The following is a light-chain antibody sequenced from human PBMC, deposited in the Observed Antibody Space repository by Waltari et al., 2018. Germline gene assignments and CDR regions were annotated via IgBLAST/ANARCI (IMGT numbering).Light chain of an antibody. V-gene: IGLV1-47*01. CDR1: SSTIGITY. J-gene: IGLJ2*01. CDR2: RNN. CDR3: AAWDDSLSAYVV. Sequence: QSVLTQPPSASGTPGQRVPISCSGSSSTIGITYVFWYQQLPGTAPKLLIYRNNQRPSGVPDRFSGSKSGTSASLAISGLRSEDEADYYCAAWDDSLSAYVVFGGGTKLTVL.